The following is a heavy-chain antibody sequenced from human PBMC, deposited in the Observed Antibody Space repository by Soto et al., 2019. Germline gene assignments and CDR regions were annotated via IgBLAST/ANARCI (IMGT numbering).Heavy chain of an antibody. D-gene: IGHD3-9*01. Sequence: GGSLRLSCAASGFTFSSYGMHWVRQAPGKGLEWVAVIWYDGSNKYYADSVKGRFTISRDNSKNTLYLQMNSLRAEDTAVYYCAKPIAIQWNLVSHFDYWGQGTLVTVSS. CDR1: GFTFSSYG. J-gene: IGHJ4*02. CDR3: AKPIAIQWNLVSHFDY. V-gene: IGHV3-33*06. CDR2: IWYDGSNK.